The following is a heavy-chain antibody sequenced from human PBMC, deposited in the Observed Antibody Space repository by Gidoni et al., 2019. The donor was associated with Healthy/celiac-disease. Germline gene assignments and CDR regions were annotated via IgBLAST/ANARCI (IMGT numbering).Heavy chain of an antibody. CDR2: INPSGGST. J-gene: IGHJ3*02. CDR1: GYTFTSYY. V-gene: IGHV1-46*01. Sequence: QVQLVQSGAEVQKPGASVKVSCKASGYTFTSYYMHWVRQAPGQGLEWMGIINPSGGSTSYAQKFQGRVTMTRDTSTSTVYMELSSLRSEDTAVYYCARDFRVFEVVPAEVGTFDIWGQGTMVTVSS. CDR3: ARDFRVFEVVPAEVGTFDI. D-gene: IGHD2-2*01.